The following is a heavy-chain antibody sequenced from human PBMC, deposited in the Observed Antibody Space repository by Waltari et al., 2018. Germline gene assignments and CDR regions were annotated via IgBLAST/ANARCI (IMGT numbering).Heavy chain of an antibody. CDR2: IYHSGST. J-gene: IGHJ4*02. D-gene: IGHD6-19*01. CDR3: ARVPMSYSSGAAGVFDY. CDR1: GYSISSGYY. Sequence: QVQLQESGPGLVKPSETLSLTCAVSGYSISSGYYWGWIRQPPGKGLEWIGSIYHSGSTYYNRSVKSRVTISVDTSKNQFSLKLSSVTAADTAVYYCARVPMSYSSGAAGVFDYWGQGTLVTVSS. V-gene: IGHV4-38-2*01.